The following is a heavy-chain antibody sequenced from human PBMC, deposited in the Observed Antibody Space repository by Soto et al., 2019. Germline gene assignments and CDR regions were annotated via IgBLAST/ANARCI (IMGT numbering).Heavy chain of an antibody. Sequence: EVQLLESGGGFVQPGGSLRLSCAASGFTFSRYAMSWVRQAPGKGLEWVSAITNNGGDTYHSDSVKGRFTISRDNSKSTLYMQMDNLTAEDTAIYYCTKGSASSRPYYFDFWGQGTLVTVSS. CDR1: GFTFSRYA. CDR3: TKGSASSRPYYFDF. J-gene: IGHJ4*02. V-gene: IGHV3-23*01. D-gene: IGHD2-2*01. CDR2: ITNNGGDT.